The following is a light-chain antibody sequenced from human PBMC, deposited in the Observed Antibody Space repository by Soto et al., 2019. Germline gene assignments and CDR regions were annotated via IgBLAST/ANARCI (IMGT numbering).Light chain of an antibody. CDR3: QQYGSSGT. CDR2: GAS. CDR1: QSVSNNY. J-gene: IGKJ1*01. Sequence: ENVLTQSPGTPSLSPGERATLSCRASQSVSNNYLAWYQQKPGQAPRLLIYGASNRATGIPDRFSGSGSGTDFTLTISRLEPEDFAVYYCQQYGSSGTFGQGTKVDI. V-gene: IGKV3-20*01.